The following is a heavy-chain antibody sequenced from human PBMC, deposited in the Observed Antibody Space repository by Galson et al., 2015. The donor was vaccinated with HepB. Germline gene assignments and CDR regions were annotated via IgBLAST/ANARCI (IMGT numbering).Heavy chain of an antibody. Sequence: SVKVSCKASGYTFSSYYTHWVRQAPGQGLEWMGIINPSGGSTSYAQKLQGRVTMTTDTSTSTAYMELRSLRSDDTAVYYCARGLGDIVVVPAAIDWFDPWGQGTLVAVSS. CDR1: GYTFSSYY. D-gene: IGHD2-2*01. V-gene: IGHV1-46*01. CDR3: ARGLGDIVVVPAAIDWFDP. CDR2: INPSGGST. J-gene: IGHJ5*02.